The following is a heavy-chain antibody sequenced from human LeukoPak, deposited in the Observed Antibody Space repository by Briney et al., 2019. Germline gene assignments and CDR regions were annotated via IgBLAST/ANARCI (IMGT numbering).Heavy chain of an antibody. J-gene: IGHJ6*03. V-gene: IGHV3-9*01. CDR1: GFTFDEYA. D-gene: IGHD5-24*01. Sequence: GGSLRLSCAASGFTFDEYAMHWVRQAPGKGLEWVSGISYSSGSIGYVDSVKGRFTISRDNAKNSLYLQMNSLRPEDTAVYYCAKNQRGQGEYYYYMDVWGKGTTATVSS. CDR2: ISYSSGSI. CDR3: AKNQRGQGEYYYYMDV.